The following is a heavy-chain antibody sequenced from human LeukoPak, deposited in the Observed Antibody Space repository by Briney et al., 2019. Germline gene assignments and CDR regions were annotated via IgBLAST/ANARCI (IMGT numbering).Heavy chain of an antibody. Sequence: GASVKVSCKASGYTFIGYYMHGVPQAPGRGLEWMGWINPNSGGTNYAQKFQGRVTMTRDTSISTAYMELSRLRSDDTGVYYVARFPLCHDFPLRGQGTLVTVSS. D-gene: IGHD3-3*01. CDR1: GYTFIGYY. CDR3: ARFPLCHDFPL. J-gene: IGHJ4*02. V-gene: IGHV1-2*02. CDR2: INPNSGGT.